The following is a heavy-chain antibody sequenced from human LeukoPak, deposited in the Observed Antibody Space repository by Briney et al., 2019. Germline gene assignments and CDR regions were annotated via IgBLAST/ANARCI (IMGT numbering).Heavy chain of an antibody. CDR3: ASLNYYFDS. V-gene: IGHV3-23*01. J-gene: IGHJ4*02. CDR1: GFSFSTYA. Sequence: GGSLRLSCAASGFSFSTYAMSWVRQAPGKGLEWVSGITGSGNTFYADSVKGRFTISRDNSKNTLYLQIDSLRAEDTAVYYCASLNYYFDSWGQGTLVTVSS. CDR2: ITGSGNT.